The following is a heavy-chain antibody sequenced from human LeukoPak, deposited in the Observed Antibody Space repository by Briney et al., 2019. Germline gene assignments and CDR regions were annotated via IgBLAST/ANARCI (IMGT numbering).Heavy chain of an antibody. Sequence: SETLSLTCTVSGGSISSGSYYWSWIRQPAGKGLEWIGRIYTSGSTNYNPSLKSRVTISVDTSKNQFSLELSSVTAADTAVYYCAGGPYDFWSGYSLSGYYYYMDVWGKGTMVTVSS. V-gene: IGHV4-61*02. CDR3: AGGPYDFWSGYSLSGYYYYMDV. D-gene: IGHD3-3*01. CDR1: GGSISSGSYY. CDR2: IYTSGST. J-gene: IGHJ6*03.